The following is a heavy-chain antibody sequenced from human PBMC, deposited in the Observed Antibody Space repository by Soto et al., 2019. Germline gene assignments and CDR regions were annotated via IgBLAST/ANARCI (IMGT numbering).Heavy chain of an antibody. J-gene: IGHJ5*02. CDR1: GGSISSYY. CDR3: ARRRYSGYDPSRAWFDP. D-gene: IGHD5-12*01. V-gene: IGHV4-59*08. Sequence: SETLSLTCTVSGGSISSYYWSWIRQPPGKGLEWIGYIYYSGSTNYNPSLKSRVTISVDTSKNQFSLKLSSVTAADTAVYYCARRRYSGYDPSRAWFDPWGQGTLVTV. CDR2: IYYSGST.